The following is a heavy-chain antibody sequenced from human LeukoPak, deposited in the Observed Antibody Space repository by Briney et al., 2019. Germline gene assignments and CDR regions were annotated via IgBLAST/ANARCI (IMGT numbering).Heavy chain of an antibody. Sequence: ASVKVSCKASGYTFTSYDINWVRQATGQGLEWMGWMNPNSGNTGYAQKFRGRVTMTRNTSISTAYMELSSLRSEDTAVYYCARRRRMRNWFDPWGQGTLVTVSS. D-gene: IGHD1-1*01. CDR2: MNPNSGNT. V-gene: IGHV1-8*01. CDR3: ARRRRMRNWFDP. CDR1: GYTFTSYD. J-gene: IGHJ5*02.